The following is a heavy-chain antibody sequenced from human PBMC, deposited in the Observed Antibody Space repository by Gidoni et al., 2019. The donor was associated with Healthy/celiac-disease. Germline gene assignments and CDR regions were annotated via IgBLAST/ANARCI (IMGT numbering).Heavy chain of an antibody. J-gene: IGHJ6*03. CDR2: IYTSEST. V-gene: IGHV4-4*07. CDR3: ARGDFWSGRYYYMDV. CDR1: GGSTNSYY. D-gene: IGHD3-3*01. Sequence: QVQLQESAPGLVKPSETLSLTCTVSGGSTNSYYGSWIRQPAGKGLEWIGRIYTSESTNYNPSLKSRVTMSVDTSKNHFSLKLSSVTAADTAVYYCARGDFWSGRYYYMDVWGKGTTVTVSS.